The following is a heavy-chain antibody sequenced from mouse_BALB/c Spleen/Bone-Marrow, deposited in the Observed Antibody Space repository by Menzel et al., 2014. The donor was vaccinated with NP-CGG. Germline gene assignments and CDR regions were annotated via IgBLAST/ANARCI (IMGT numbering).Heavy chain of an antibody. CDR1: NSEVFPITY. D-gene: IGHD1-1*01. CDR3: ARLYGNTFDY. V-gene: IGHV15-2*02. Sequence: QVQLQQSGSELRSPGSSVKLSCKDFNSEVFPITYMSWVRQKPGHGFEWIGDILPSIGRTIYGQNFADKATLDADTVSNTAYLELNGLTSEDSAIYYCARLYGNTFDYWGQGTTLTVSS. CDR2: ILPSIGRT. J-gene: IGHJ2*01.